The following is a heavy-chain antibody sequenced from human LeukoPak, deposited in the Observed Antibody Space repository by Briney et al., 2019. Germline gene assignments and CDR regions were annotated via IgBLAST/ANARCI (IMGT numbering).Heavy chain of an antibody. D-gene: IGHD1-26*01. Sequence: ASVKVSCKASGYTFTNYYIHWVRQAPGQGLEWMGITDPIGGSTNYAQKFQGRVTMTRDTSTSTVYMELSSLRSEDSAVYYCAREDSGSYYDYYYGMDVWGQGTTVTVSS. V-gene: IGHV1-46*01. CDR1: GYTFTNYY. CDR2: TDPIGGST. CDR3: AREDSGSYYDYYYGMDV. J-gene: IGHJ6*02.